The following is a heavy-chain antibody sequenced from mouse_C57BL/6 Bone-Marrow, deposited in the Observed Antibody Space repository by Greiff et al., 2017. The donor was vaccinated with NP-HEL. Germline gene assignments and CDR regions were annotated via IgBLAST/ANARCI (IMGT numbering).Heavy chain of an antibody. CDR2: ISGGGGNT. J-gene: IGHJ3*01. CDR3: ARQGAAQATAWFAY. Sequence: EVMLVESGGGLVKPGGSLKLSCAASGFTFSSYTMSWVRQTPEKRLEWVATISGGGGNTYYPDSVKGRFTISRDNAKNTLYLQMSSLRSEDTALYYCARQGAAQATAWFAYWGQGTLVTVSA. CDR1: GFTFSSYT. V-gene: IGHV5-9*01. D-gene: IGHD3-2*02.